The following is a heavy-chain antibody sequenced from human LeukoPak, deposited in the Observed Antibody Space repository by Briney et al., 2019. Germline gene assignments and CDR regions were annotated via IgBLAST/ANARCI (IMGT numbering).Heavy chain of an antibody. CDR2: INHSGST. V-gene: IGHV4-34*01. CDR1: GGSFSGYY. CDR3: ARSVTHTAYNWFDP. Sequence: SETLSLTCAVYGGSFSGYYWSCIRQPPGKGLEWFGEINHSGSTNYNPSLKSRVTISVDTSKNQFSLKLSSVTAADTAVYYCARSVTHTAYNWFDPWGQGTLVTVSS. J-gene: IGHJ5*02. D-gene: IGHD4-17*01.